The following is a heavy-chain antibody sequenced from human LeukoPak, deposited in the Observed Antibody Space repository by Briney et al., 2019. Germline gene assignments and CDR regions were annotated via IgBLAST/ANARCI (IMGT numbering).Heavy chain of an antibody. V-gene: IGHV3-9*01. J-gene: IGHJ4*02. Sequence: GGSLRLPCAASGFTFDDYAMHWVRQAPGKGLEWVSSISWDSGNIDYGDSVKGRFTLSRDNAKNSLSLQMNSLRAEDTAFYYCAKSGTFSSSSGYLDSWGQGTLVTVSS. CDR2: ISWDSGNI. CDR1: GFTFDDYA. CDR3: AKSGTFSSSSGYLDS. D-gene: IGHD6-6*01.